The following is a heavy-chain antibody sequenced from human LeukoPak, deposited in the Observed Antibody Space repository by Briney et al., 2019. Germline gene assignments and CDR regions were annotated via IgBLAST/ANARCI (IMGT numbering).Heavy chain of an antibody. V-gene: IGHV3-30*02. D-gene: IGHD3-10*01. CDR2: IRYDGSNK. CDR3: AKVTIVRGAMHRHYYYYMDV. Sequence: GGSLRLSCAASGFTFSSCGMHWVRQAPGKGLEWVAFIRYDGSNKYYADSVKGRFTISRDNSKNTLYLQMSSLRAEDTAVYYCAKVTIVRGAMHRHYYYYMDVWGKGTTVTVSS. CDR1: GFTFSSCG. J-gene: IGHJ6*03.